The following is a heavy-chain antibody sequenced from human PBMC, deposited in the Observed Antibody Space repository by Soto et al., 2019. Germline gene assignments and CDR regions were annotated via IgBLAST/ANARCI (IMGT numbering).Heavy chain of an antibody. CDR2: ISYDGSNK. J-gene: IGHJ6*02. Sequence: QVQLVESGGGVVQPGRSLRLSCAASGFTFSSYAMHWVRQAPGKGLEWVAVISYDGSNKYYADSVKGRFTISRDNSKNTLYLQMNSLRAEDTAVYYCARAPYFGWPPYGLDVWGQGTTVTVS. CDR1: GFTFSSYA. D-gene: IGHD3-9*01. CDR3: ARAPYFGWPPYGLDV. V-gene: IGHV3-30-3*01.